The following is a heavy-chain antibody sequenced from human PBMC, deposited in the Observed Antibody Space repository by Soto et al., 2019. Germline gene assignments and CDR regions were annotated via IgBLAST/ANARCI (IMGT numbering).Heavy chain of an antibody. J-gene: IGHJ5*02. Sequence: PSETLSLTCTVSGGSISSYYWSWIRQPPGKGLEWIGYIYYSGSTNYNPSLKSRVTISVDTSKNQFSLKLSSVTAADTAVYYCARDRMVAATLHWFDPWGQGTLVTVSS. CDR1: GGSISSYY. V-gene: IGHV4-59*01. D-gene: IGHD2-15*01. CDR2: IYYSGST. CDR3: ARDRMVAATLHWFDP.